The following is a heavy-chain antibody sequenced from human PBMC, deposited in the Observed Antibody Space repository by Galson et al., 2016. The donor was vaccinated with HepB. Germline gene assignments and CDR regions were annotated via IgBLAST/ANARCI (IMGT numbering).Heavy chain of an antibody. CDR3: AKDVWRGSGTDYYGMDV. V-gene: IGHV3-30*18. D-gene: IGHD1-1*01. J-gene: IGHJ6*02. CDR2: ISYDGSDK. CDR1: GFTFSSYG. Sequence: SLRLSCAAYGFTFSSYGMHWVRQAPGKGLEWVAVISYDGSDKYYADSVKGRFTISRDNSKNTLCLQMSSLRAEDTAVYYCAKDVWRGSGTDYYGMDVWGQGTTVTVSS.